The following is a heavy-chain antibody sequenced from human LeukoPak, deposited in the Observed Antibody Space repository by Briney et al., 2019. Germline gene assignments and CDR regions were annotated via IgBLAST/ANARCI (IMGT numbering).Heavy chain of an antibody. CDR3: ARAPGRTFYYFDC. V-gene: IGHV3-30*03. J-gene: IGHJ4*02. CDR2: ISYDGSNK. CDR1: GFTFSSYG. D-gene: IGHD1-14*01. Sequence: GGSLRLSCAASGFTFSSYGMHWVRQAPGKGLEWVAVISYDGSNKYYADSVKGRFTISRDNSKNTLYLQMNSLRAEDTAVYYCARAPGRTFYYFDCWGQGTLVTVSS.